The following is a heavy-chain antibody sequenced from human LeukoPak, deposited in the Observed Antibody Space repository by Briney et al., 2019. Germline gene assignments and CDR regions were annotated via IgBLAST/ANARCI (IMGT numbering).Heavy chain of an antibody. D-gene: IGHD6-13*01. J-gene: IGHJ4*02. V-gene: IGHV1-2*02. CDR2: INPNSGDT. CDR1: GYTSTRHY. CDR3: MRGGGNSWFDY. Sequence: ASVKVSCKASGYTSTRHYFHWVRQAPGQGLEWMGWINPNSGDTNFAQKFQGRVTMTRATSISTVYMELTSLRSDDTALYYCMRGGGNSWFDYWGQGTLVSVSS.